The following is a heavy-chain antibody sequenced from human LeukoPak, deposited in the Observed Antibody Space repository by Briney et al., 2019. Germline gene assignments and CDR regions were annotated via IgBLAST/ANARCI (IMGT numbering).Heavy chain of an antibody. CDR1: GYTFTGYY. Sequence: ASVKVSCKASGYTFTGYYMNWVRQAPGQGLEWLGRINPNTGGTNFAQSFQRRVPMTRDASITTAYMELSRLRSDDTAVYYCARVGDGLNDAFDIWGQGTMVTVSS. CDR3: ARVGDGLNDAFDI. V-gene: IGHV1-2*06. D-gene: IGHD5-24*01. J-gene: IGHJ3*02. CDR2: INPNTGGT.